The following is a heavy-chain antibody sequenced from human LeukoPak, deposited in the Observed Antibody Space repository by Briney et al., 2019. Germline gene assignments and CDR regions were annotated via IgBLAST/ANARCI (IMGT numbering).Heavy chain of an antibody. D-gene: IGHD3-22*01. V-gene: IGHV4-34*01. CDR2: IYHSGST. J-gene: IGHJ4*02. Sequence: SETLSLTCAVYGGSFSGYYWSWIRQPPGQGLEWIGEIYHSGSTNYNPSLKSRVTISVDTSKNQFSLKLSSVTAADTAVYYCARVGDSSGYYRYYFDYWGQGTLVTVSS. CDR3: ARVGDSSGYYRYYFDY. CDR1: GGSFSGYY.